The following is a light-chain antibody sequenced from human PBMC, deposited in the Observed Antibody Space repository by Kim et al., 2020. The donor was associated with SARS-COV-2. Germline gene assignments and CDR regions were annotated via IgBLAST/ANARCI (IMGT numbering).Light chain of an antibody. J-gene: IGLJ3*02. V-gene: IGLV2-14*01. CDR1: SSDVGGYNY. Sequence: QSALTQPASVSGSPGQSITISCTGTSSDVGGYNYVSWYQQHTGKAPKLMIYDVSKRPSGVSNRFSGSKSGNTASLTISGLQAEDEADYYCSSYTSISTWVFGGGTQLTVL. CDR2: DVS. CDR3: SSYTSISTWV.